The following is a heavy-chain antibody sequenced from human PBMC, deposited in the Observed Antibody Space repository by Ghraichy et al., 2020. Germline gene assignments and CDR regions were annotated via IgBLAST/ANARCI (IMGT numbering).Heavy chain of an antibody. Sequence: GGSLRLSCAASGFTFSRYSMNWVRQAPGKGLEWVSYISSSSGTIYYADSVKGRFTISRDEAKNSLYLQMSSLTYEDTAVYYCARSQGAFNIWGQGTMVTVSS. CDR2: ISSSSGTI. V-gene: IGHV3-48*02. J-gene: IGHJ3*02. CDR3: ARSQGAFNI. CDR1: GFTFSRYS.